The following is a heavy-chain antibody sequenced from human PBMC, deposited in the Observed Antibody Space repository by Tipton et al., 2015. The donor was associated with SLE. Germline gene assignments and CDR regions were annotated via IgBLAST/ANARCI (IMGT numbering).Heavy chain of an antibody. V-gene: IGHV4-31*03. CDR1: GGSISSVGYY. J-gene: IGHJ3*02. Sequence: TLSLPFFFSGGSISSVGYYWGWIRQLPGKGLEWIGHIYDSGSTFYNPSLKSRVTISVGTSNNQFSLKLNSVTAADTAVYYCARDRGYHDSSGYYPYDAFEIWGQGTMVTVSS. CDR2: IYDSGST. D-gene: IGHD3-22*01. CDR3: ARDRGYHDSSGYYPYDAFEI.